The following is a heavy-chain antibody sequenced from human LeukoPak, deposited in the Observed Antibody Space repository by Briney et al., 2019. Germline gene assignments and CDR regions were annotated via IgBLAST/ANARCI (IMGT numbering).Heavy chain of an antibody. D-gene: IGHD3-9*01. J-gene: IGHJ4*02. Sequence: ASVKVSCKASGYTFTGYYMHWVRQAPGQGLEWMGWINPNSGGTNYAQKFQGRVTMTRGTSISTAYMELSRLRSDDTAVYYCARSAIFILTGLGYFDYWGQGTLVTVSS. CDR1: GYTFTGYY. CDR3: ARSAIFILTGLGYFDY. V-gene: IGHV1-2*02. CDR2: INPNSGGT.